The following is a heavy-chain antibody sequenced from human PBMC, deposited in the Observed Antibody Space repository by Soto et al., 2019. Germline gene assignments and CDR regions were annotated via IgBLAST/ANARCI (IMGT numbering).Heavy chain of an antibody. J-gene: IGHJ4*02. Sequence: GGSLRLSCATSGFTFNHYWMAWVRQAPGEGLEWVASVKQDGSEKFYVDSVKGRFTISRDNAKNSVDLQMNSLRAEDTAVYYCATHSFDNLSAGDSWGQGTLVTVSS. CDR3: ATHSFDNLSAGDS. CDR2: VKQDGSEK. D-gene: IGHD5-18*01. V-gene: IGHV3-7*01. CDR1: GFTFNHYW.